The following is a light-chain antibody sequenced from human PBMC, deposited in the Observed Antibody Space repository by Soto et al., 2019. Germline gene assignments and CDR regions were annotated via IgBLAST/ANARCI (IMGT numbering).Light chain of an antibody. V-gene: IGKV1-39*01. CDR2: AAS. Sequence: DIQMTQSPSSLSASVGDRVTITCRASQGVSTYLLWYQQTQGKPPKLLIYAASTLLSGGPSRFSGSGTGTNFTLTISSLQPEDFATHYWQQVYKTPHTFGQGTKLETK. CDR3: QQVYKTPHT. J-gene: IGKJ2*01. CDR1: QGVSTY.